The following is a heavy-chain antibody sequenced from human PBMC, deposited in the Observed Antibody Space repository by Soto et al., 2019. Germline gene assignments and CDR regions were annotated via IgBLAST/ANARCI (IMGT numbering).Heavy chain of an antibody. J-gene: IGHJ4*02. CDR1: GGSISSSSYY. Sequence: QLQLQESGPGLVKPSETLSLTCTVSGGSISSSSYYWGWIRQPPGKGLEWIGSIYYSGSTYYNPSLKSRVTISVDTSKNQFSLKLSSVTAADTAVYYCARAPLQLWLNFDYWGQGTLVTVSS. D-gene: IGHD5-18*01. CDR2: IYYSGST. CDR3: ARAPLQLWLNFDY. V-gene: IGHV4-39*01.